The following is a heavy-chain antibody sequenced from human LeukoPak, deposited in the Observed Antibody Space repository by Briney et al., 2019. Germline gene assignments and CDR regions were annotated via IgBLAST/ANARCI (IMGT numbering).Heavy chain of an antibody. J-gene: IGHJ6*03. CDR1: GFTVSSNS. V-gene: IGHV3-66*03. Sequence: GGSLRLSCTVSGFTVSSNSMSWVRQAPGKGLEWVSFIYSGTIHYSDSVKGRFTISRDDSKNTLYLQMNSLRAEDTAVYYCAKSVRPYGSGRAGKYYMDVWGKGTTLTVSS. D-gene: IGHD3-10*01. CDR2: IYSGTI. CDR3: AKSVRPYGSGRAGKYYMDV.